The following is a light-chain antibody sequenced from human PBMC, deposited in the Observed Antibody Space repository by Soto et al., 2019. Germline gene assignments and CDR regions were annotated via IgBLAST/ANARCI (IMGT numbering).Light chain of an antibody. J-gene: IGLJ2*01. V-gene: IGLV2-23*01. CDR1: SSDVGTYNL. CDR2: EGS. Sequence: QSALTQPASVSGSPGQSITIPCTGTSSDVGTYNLVSWYQQHPGKAPKLMIFEGSKRPSGVSNRFSGSKSDNTASLTISGLQAEDEADYYCCSYAGSSTSVVFGGGTKVTVL. CDR3: CSYAGSSTSVV.